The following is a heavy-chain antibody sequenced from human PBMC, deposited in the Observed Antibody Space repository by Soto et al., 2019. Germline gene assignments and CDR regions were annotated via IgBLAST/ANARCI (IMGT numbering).Heavy chain of an antibody. Sequence: ESGGGVVQPGRSLRLSCAASGFTFSSYGMHWVRQAPGKGLEWVAVIWYDGSNKYYADSVKGRFTISRDNSKNTLYLQMNSLRAEDTAVYYCARQVTYYDFWSGYYPKYGMDVWGQGTTVTVSS. CDR3: ARQVTYYDFWSGYYPKYGMDV. J-gene: IGHJ6*02. D-gene: IGHD3-3*01. CDR2: IWYDGSNK. V-gene: IGHV3-33*01. CDR1: GFTFSSYG.